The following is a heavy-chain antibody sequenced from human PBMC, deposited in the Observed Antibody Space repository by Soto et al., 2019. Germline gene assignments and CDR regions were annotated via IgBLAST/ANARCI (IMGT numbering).Heavy chain of an antibody. CDR2: IYHSGST. D-gene: IGHD3-3*01. J-gene: IGHJ6*02. Sequence: ETLSLTCTVSGGSISSYYWSWIRQPPGKGLEWIGYIYHSGSTNYNPSLKSRVTISVDTSKNQFSLKLSSVTAADTAVYYCARLRQDDYYYYGMDVWGQGTTVTVSS. CDR1: GGSISSYY. V-gene: IGHV4-59*08. CDR3: ARLRQDDYYYYGMDV.